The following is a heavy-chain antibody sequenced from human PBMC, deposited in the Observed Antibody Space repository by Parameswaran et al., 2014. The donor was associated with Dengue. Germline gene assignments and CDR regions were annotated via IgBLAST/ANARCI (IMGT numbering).Heavy chain of an antibody. CDR2: ISSSGSTI. J-gene: IGHJ6*02. CDR3: ARDLVVTGTWGYYYYYGMDV. V-gene: IGHV3-11*04. D-gene: IGHD1-20*01. Sequence: RWIRQPPGKGLEWVSYISSSGSTIYYADSVKGRFTISRDNAKNSLYLQMNSLRAEDTAVYYCARDLVVTGTWGYYYYYGMDVWGQGTTVTVSS.